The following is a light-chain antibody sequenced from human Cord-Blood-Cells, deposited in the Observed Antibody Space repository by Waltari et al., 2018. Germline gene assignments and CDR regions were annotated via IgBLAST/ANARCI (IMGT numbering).Light chain of an antibody. J-gene: IGKJ2*01. CDR1: QSISSN. V-gene: IGKV3-15*01. CDR2: GAS. Sequence: EIVMTQSPATLSVSPGERATLSCRASQSISSNLAWYQQKPGQAPRLLIYGASTRATGIPARFSGSGSGTEFTLTISILQSEDFAVYYCQQYNNWRYTFGQGTKLEIK. CDR3: QQYNNWRYT.